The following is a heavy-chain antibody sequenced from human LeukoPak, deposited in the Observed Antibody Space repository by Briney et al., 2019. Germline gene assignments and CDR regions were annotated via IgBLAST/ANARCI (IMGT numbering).Heavy chain of an antibody. V-gene: IGHV4-4*02. Sequence: SETLSLTCAVSGGSINNPNWWSWVRQPPGKGLEWIGEIFYTGSTNYNPSLKSRLTISIDKSDSQFSLKLTSVTAADTAVYYCAIGGYYDSSSAYYDFWGQGTLVTVSS. CDR3: AIGGYYDSSSAYYDF. CDR2: IFYTGST. J-gene: IGHJ4*02. D-gene: IGHD3-22*01. CDR1: GGSINNPNW.